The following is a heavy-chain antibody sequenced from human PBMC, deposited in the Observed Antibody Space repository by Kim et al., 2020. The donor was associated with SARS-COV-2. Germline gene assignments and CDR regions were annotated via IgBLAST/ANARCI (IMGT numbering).Heavy chain of an antibody. J-gene: IGHJ6*02. V-gene: IGHV3-11*01. CDR2: ISSSGTAI. CDR1: GINFSDYY. Sequence: GGSLRLSCVASGINFSDYYMSWIRQAPGQGLEWVSYISSSGTAIYYADSVKGRFIISRDNAKSSLFLQMSSLGAEDTAVYYCARALQRDYFGMDIWGQGTMVTVSS. D-gene: IGHD4-4*01. CDR3: ARALQRDYFGMDI.